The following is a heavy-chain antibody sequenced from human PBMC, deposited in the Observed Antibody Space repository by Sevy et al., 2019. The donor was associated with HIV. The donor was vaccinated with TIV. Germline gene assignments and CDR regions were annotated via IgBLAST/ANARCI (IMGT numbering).Heavy chain of an antibody. Sequence: SQTLSVTCAISGDSVSSNNAAWNWIRQSPSRGLEWLGRTFYRSNWYNDYAVSMKGRITINPDTSKNQLSLQLTSVTPEDTAVYYCARDGLTYGGMDVWGQGTTVTVSS. CDR2: TFYRSNWYN. V-gene: IGHV6-1*01. CDR1: GDSVSSNNAA. J-gene: IGHJ6*02. D-gene: IGHD1-20*01. CDR3: ARDGLTYGGMDV.